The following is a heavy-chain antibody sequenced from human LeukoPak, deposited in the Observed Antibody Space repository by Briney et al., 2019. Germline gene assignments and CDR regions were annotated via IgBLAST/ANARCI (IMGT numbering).Heavy chain of an antibody. V-gene: IGHV1-18*04. D-gene: IGHD1-7*01. Sequence: GASVKLSCKASGYTFTSYGISWVRQAPGQGLEWMGGISAYNGNTNYSQKLQGRVTITTDTSTSTAYMELRSLRSNDTAVYYCARDHNGRTNYYYYGMDVWGQGTTVTVSS. CDR1: GYTFTSYG. CDR3: ARDHNGRTNYYYYGMDV. CDR2: ISAYNGNT. J-gene: IGHJ6*02.